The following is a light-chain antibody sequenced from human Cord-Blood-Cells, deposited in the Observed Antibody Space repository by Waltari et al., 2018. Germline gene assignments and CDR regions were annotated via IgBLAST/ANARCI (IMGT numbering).Light chain of an antibody. CDR3: CSYAGSYTLV. J-gene: IGLJ2*01. CDR2: DVR. V-gene: IGLV2-11*01. CDR1: SSDVGGYNY. Sequence: QSALTQPRSVSGSPGQSVTISCPGTSSDVGGYNYVSLYQRHPGQAPKLMIYDVRKRPSGCPDRCAGSKAGNPASLTISGLQAEDEADYYCCSYAGSYTLVFGGGTKLTVL.